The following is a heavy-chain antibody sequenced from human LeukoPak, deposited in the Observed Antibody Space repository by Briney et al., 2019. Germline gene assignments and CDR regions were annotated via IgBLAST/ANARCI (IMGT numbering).Heavy chain of an antibody. D-gene: IGHD6-19*01. CDR1: GVTFSSYW. V-gene: IGHV3-74*01. CDR2: ISGDGSRT. J-gene: IGHJ4*02. CDR3: AQQWLGPFDY. Sequence: GGSLRLSCPASGVTFSSYWMHWVRQAPGKGLVWVSRISGDGSRTDYADSVKGRFTISRDNAKNTLYLQMSSLRAEDTAVYYCAQQWLGPFDYWGQGTLVTVSS.